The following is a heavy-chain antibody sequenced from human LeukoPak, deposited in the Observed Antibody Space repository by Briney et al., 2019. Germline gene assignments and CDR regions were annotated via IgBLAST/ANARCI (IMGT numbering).Heavy chain of an antibody. D-gene: IGHD3-22*01. CDR1: GGSFSGYY. J-gene: IGHJ4*02. V-gene: IGHV4-34*01. Sequence: KASETLSLTCAVYGGSFSGYYWSWIRQPPGKGLEWIGEINHSGSTNYNPSLKSRVTISVDTSKNQFSLKLSSVTAADTAVYYCARRVILTYYYDSSGYPDYWGQGTLVTVSS. CDR2: INHSGST. CDR3: ARRVILTYYYDSSGYPDY.